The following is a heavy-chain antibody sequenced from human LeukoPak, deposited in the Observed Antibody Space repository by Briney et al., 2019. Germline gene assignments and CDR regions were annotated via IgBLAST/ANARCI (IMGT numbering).Heavy chain of an antibody. J-gene: IGHJ4*02. V-gene: IGHV3-7*01. CDR2: IKQDGSEK. CDR3: ARVSSSSSLGDFDY. CDR1: GFTFSSYW. Sequence: GGSLRLSCAASGFTFSSYWMSWVRQAPGKGLEWVANIKQDGSEKYYVDSVKGRFTISRDNAKNSLYLQMNSLRAEDTAVYYSARVSSSSSLGDFDYWGQGTLVTVSS. D-gene: IGHD6-6*01.